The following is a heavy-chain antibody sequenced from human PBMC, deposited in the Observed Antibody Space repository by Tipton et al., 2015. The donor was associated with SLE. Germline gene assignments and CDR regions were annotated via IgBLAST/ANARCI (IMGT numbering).Heavy chain of an antibody. CDR3: ARDQGNWGAFDY. CDR2: IYHSGST. Sequence: LRLSCAVSGYSISSGYYWGWIRQPPGKGLEWIGSIYHSGSTNYNPSLKSRVTISVDTSKNQFSLKLSSVTAADTAVYYCARDQGNWGAFDYWGQGTLVTVSS. J-gene: IGHJ4*02. D-gene: IGHD7-27*01. V-gene: IGHV4-38-2*02. CDR1: GYSISSGYY.